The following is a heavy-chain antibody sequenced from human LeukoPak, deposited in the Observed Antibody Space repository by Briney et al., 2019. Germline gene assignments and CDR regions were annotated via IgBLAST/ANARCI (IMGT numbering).Heavy chain of an antibody. J-gene: IGHJ1*01. CDR2: ISWNSGSI. CDR3: AKDYRDYYGSGSCIQH. Sequence: QPGRSLRLSCAASGFTFDDYAMHWVRHAPGKGLEWVSGISWNSGSIGYADSVKGRFTISRDNAKNSLYLQMNSLRAEDTALYYCAKDYRDYYGSGSCIQHWGQGTLVTVSS. V-gene: IGHV3-9*01. CDR1: GFTFDDYA. D-gene: IGHD3-10*01.